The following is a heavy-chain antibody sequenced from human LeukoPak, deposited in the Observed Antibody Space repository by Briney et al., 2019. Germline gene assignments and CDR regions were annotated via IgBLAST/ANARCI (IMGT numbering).Heavy chain of an antibody. D-gene: IGHD2-21*02. J-gene: IGHJ3*02. CDR1: GYTFTSYT. V-gene: IGHV1-69*13. CDR3: ARVNCGGDCYSDRGAFDI. Sequence: SVKVSCKASGYTFTSYTITWVRQAPGQGLEWMGGIIPIFGTANYAQKFQGRVTITADESTSTVYMELSSLRSEDTAVYYCARVNCGGDCYSDRGAFDIWGQGTMVTVS. CDR2: IIPIFGTA.